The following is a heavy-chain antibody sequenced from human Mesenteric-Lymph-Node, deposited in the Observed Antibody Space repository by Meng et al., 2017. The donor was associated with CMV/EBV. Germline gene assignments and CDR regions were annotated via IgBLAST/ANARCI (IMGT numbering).Heavy chain of an antibody. D-gene: IGHD3-10*01. CDR1: GYIFTGYY. V-gene: IGHV1-2*02. J-gene: IGHJ4*02. Sequence: ASVKVSCKASGYIFTGYYMHWVRQAPGQGLEWMGWINPDSGGTNYAQKFQGRVTMTRDTSISTAYMELSRLRSDDTAVYYCARVYGVRGVIIRGVFGYWGQGTLVTVSS. CDR3: ARVYGVRGVIIRGVFGY. CDR2: INPDSGGT.